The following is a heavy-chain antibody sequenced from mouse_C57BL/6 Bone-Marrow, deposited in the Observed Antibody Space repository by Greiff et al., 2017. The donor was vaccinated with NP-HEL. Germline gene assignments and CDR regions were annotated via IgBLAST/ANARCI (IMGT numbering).Heavy chain of an antibody. CDR1: GFNIKDDY. CDR3: TTWLLDYSMDY. V-gene: IGHV14-4*01. Sequence: VQLQQSGAELVRPGASVKLSCTASGFNIKDDYMHWVKQRPEQGLEWIGWIDPENGDTEYASKFQGKATITADTSSNTAYLQLSSLTSEDTAVYYCTTWLLDYSMDYWGQGTSVTVSS. J-gene: IGHJ4*01. D-gene: IGHD2-3*01. CDR2: IDPENGDT.